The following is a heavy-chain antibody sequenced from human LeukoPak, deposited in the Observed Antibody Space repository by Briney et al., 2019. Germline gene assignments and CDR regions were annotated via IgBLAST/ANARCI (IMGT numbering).Heavy chain of an antibody. J-gene: IGHJ3*02. D-gene: IGHD3-3*01. CDR3: ARSIFGVVIKAFDI. CDR2: INPNSGGT. Sequence: GAXVXXSCKASGYTFTGYYMHWVRQAPGQGLEGMGWINPNSGGTNYAQKFQGKVTMTRDTSNSTAYMEVSRLRSDDTAVYYCARSIFGVVIKAFDIWGQGTMVTVSS. V-gene: IGHV1-2*02. CDR1: GYTFTGYY.